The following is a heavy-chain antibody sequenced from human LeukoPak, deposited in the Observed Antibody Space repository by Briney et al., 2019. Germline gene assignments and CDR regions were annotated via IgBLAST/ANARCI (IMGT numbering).Heavy chain of an antibody. CDR2: IRSKINGYAT. V-gene: IGHV3-73*01. D-gene: IGHD2-8*02. CDR1: GFSFSASS. J-gene: IGHJ3*02. CDR3: ASGGGVLAAFDI. Sequence: GGSLRLSCGASGFSFSASSMHWVRQAPGKGLEWVGRIRSKINGYATHFAASVDGRFTVSRDDSKNTMYLHMNSLKNEDTAVYYCASGGGVLAAFDIWGQGTMVIVSS.